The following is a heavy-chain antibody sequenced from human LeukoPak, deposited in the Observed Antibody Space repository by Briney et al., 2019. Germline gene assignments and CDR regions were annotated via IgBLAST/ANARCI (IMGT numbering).Heavy chain of an antibody. D-gene: IGHD2-2*01. CDR2: IYHSGST. Sequence: SETLSLTCAVSGYSLSSGYYWGWIRQPPGKGLEWIGSIYHSGSTYYNPSLKSRVTISVDTSKNQFSLKLSSVTAADTAVYYCARLMARLVVPADDDYWGQGTLVTVSS. J-gene: IGHJ4*02. V-gene: IGHV4-38-2*01. CDR3: ARLMARLVVPADDDY. CDR1: GYSLSSGYY.